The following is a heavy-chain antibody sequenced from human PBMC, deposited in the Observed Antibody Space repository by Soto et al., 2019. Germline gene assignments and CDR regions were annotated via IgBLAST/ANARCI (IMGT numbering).Heavy chain of an antibody. CDR2: IDWDDDK. D-gene: IGHD3-10*01. CDR3: ARAFLTYGSGSYYLYYFDY. CDR1: GFSLSTSGMC. Sequence: VSGPTLVNPTQTLTLTCTFSGFSLSTSGMCVSWIRQPPGKALEWLALIDWDDDKYYSTSLKTRLTISKDTSKNQVVLTMTNMDPVDTATYYCARAFLTYGSGSYYLYYFDYWGQGTLVTVSS. J-gene: IGHJ4*02. V-gene: IGHV2-70*01.